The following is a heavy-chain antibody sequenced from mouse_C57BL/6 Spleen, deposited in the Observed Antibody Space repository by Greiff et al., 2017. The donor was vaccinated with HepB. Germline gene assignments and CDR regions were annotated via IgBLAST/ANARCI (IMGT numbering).Heavy chain of an antibody. V-gene: IGHV1-52*01. D-gene: IGHD1-1*01. CDR3: AREDYYYGSSYAFAY. J-gene: IGHJ3*01. Sequence: QVQLKQPGAELVRPGSSVKLSCKASGYTFTSYWMHWVKQRPIQGLEWIGNIDPSDSETHYNQKFKDKATLTVDKSSSTAYMQLSSLTSEDSAVYYCAREDYYYGSSYAFAYWGQGTLVTVSA. CDR1: GYTFTSYW. CDR2: IDPSDSET.